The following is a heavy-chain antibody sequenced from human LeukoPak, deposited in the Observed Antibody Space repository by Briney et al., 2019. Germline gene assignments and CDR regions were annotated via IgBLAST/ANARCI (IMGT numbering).Heavy chain of an antibody. Sequence: GEPLKISCKGSGYSFTTYWIGWVRQMPGKGLEWMGIIYPSNSDTRYSSSFQGQVPISADKSISTAYLQLSRLKASDTAMDYCARQPSSSSVEYFDCWGQGTLVTVSS. J-gene: IGHJ4*02. V-gene: IGHV5-51*01. D-gene: IGHD6-6*01. CDR2: IYPSNSDT. CDR3: ARQPSSSSVEYFDC. CDR1: GYSFTTYW.